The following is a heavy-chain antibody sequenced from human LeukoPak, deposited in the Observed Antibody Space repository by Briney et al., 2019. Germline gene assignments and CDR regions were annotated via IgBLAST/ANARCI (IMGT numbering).Heavy chain of an antibody. J-gene: IGHJ6*02. CDR1: GYTFTGYY. CDR3: ARGYCSSTSCYFLHYYYYGMDV. D-gene: IGHD2-2*01. Sequence: ASVKVSCMASGYTFTGYYMRWVRQAPGQGLEWMGWINPNSGGTNYAQKFQGRVTMTRDTSISTAYMELSRLRSDDTAVYYCARGYCSSTSCYFLHYYYYGMDVWGQGTTVTVSS. V-gene: IGHV1-2*02. CDR2: INPNSGGT.